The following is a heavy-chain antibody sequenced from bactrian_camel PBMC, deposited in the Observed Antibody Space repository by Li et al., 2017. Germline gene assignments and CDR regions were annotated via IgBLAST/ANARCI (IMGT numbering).Heavy chain of an antibody. D-gene: IGHD8*01. Sequence: HVQLVESGGGAVQPGGSLTLSCEASGYSVSKGYMAWFRQAPGKAREGVAAYHTFYTAGSSTFYADSVRGRFTISIDNAEKIWYLGLITSPESGAYWGEGTQVTVS. V-gene: IGHV3S54*01. CDR2: FYTAGSST. J-gene: IGHJ4*01. CDR1: GYSVSKGY.